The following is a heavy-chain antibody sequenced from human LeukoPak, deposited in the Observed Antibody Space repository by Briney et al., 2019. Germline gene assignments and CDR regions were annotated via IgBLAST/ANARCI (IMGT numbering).Heavy chain of an antibody. CDR2: ISYDGSNK. Sequence: GGSLRLSCAASGFTFSSYGMHWVRQAPGKGLEWVAVISYDGSNKYYADSVKGRFTISRDNSKNTLYLQMNSLRAEDTAVYYCAREATTTKEEQQLVRGFIGYMDVWGKGTTVTVSS. V-gene: IGHV3-30*03. CDR1: GFTFSSYG. J-gene: IGHJ6*03. D-gene: IGHD6-13*01. CDR3: AREATTTKEEQQLVRGFIGYMDV.